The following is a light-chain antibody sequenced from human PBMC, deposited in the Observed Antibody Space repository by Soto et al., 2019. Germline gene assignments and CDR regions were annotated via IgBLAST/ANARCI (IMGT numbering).Light chain of an antibody. J-gene: IGKJ5*01. V-gene: IGKV1-5*03. CDR3: QQYSTYPIT. CDR1: QRVTTW. Sequence: DIQMTQSPSTLSASVGDRVTITCRASQRVTTWLAWYQQKPGKAPKLLIYKASNLESGLPSRFTGSGSGTEFTLTIISLQSDDFSTYYCQQYSTYPITFGQGTRLEIK. CDR2: KAS.